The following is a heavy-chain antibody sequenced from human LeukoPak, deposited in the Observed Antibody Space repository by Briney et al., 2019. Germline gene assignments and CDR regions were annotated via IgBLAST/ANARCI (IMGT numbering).Heavy chain of an antibody. Sequence: PSETLSLTCTVSGASIITYYWSWIRQPPGQGLEWIGRIYTSGSTNYNPSLKGRVTMSVDTSKNQFSPKMNSMTAADTAVYYCARDGGHCSGGTCYSVWIDPWGQGTLVTVSS. J-gene: IGHJ5*02. D-gene: IGHD2-15*01. CDR3: ARDGGHCSGGTCYSVWIDP. CDR1: GASIITYY. V-gene: IGHV4-4*07. CDR2: IYTSGST.